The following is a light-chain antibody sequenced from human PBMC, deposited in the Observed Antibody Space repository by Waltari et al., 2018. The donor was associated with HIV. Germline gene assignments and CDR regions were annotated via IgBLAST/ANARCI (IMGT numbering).Light chain of an antibody. Sequence: YELTQPHSVSVSPGQTARLTCSGEVLTMQYIYWYQQKPGQAPVLLIYKDKERHSGIPERFSGSSTGTTVTLTISGVQAEDEADYYCQSSDSSTTYWVFGGGTKLTVL. CDR1: VLTMQY. V-gene: IGLV3-25*03. CDR3: QSSDSSTTYWV. CDR2: KDK. J-gene: IGLJ3*02.